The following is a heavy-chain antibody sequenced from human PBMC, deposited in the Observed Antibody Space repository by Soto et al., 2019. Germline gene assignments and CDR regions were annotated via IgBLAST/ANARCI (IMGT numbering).Heavy chain of an antibody. CDR2: IWYDGSNK. D-gene: IGHD4-17*01. Sequence: GGSLRLSCAASGFTFSSYGMHWVRQAPGKGLEWVAVIWYDGSNKYYADSVKGRFTISRDNSKNTLYLQMNSLRAEDTAGYYCARDGYGDYLQREYPPSQYYYYYMDVWGKGTTVTVSS. CDR1: GFTFSSYG. CDR3: ARDGYGDYLQREYPPSQYYYYYMDV. V-gene: IGHV3-33*01. J-gene: IGHJ6*03.